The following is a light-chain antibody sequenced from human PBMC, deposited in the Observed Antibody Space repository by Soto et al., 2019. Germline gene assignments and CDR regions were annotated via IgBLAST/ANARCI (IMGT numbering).Light chain of an antibody. CDR3: QHYGGSPPST. CDR1: QSLTTNN. CDR2: GAS. Sequence: EIVLTQSPGTLSLSPGERGTLSCRASQSLTTNNLAWYQKRPGQAPRLLIYGASSRPTDIPDRFSANGSGTDFTLTINRLEPDDFAVYYCQHYGGSPPSTFGQGTKVDIK. V-gene: IGKV3-20*01. J-gene: IGKJ1*01.